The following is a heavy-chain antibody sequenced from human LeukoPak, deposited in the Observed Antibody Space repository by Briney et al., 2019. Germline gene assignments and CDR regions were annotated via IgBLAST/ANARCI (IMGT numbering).Heavy chain of an antibody. V-gene: IGHV3-48*01. CDR3: ARDHFWSFDY. J-gene: IGHJ4*02. Sequence: GGSLRLSCAASGFTFSSFPMNWVRQPPGKGLEWISNIRAETSETYYADSVRGRFTNSRDNAKNSLYLQMNSLRVEDTAVYYCARDHFWSFDYWGQGILVTVSS. CDR2: IRAETSET. D-gene: IGHD3-3*02. CDR1: GFTFSSFP.